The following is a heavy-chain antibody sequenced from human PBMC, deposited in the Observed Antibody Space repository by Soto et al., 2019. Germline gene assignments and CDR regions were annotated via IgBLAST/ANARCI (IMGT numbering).Heavy chain of an antibody. V-gene: IGHV3-11*01. J-gene: IGHJ5*02. CDR2: ISSSGATI. Sequence: GGYLRLSCAASGFNFSDYYMSWIRQAPGKGLEWISYISSSGATIYYADSVKGRFTTSRDNANNSLFLEMNSLRAEDTAVYYCVRVGYAYGNDPWGQGTLVTVSS. D-gene: IGHD3-10*01. CDR1: GFNFSDYY. CDR3: VRVGYAYGNDP.